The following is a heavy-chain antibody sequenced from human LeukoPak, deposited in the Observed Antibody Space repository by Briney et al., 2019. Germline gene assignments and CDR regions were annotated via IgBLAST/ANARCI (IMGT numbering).Heavy chain of an antibody. CDR1: GFTLSPYW. D-gene: IGHD2-2*01. CDR2: INSDGSST. J-gene: IGHJ4*02. V-gene: IGHV3-74*01. CDR3: ARARCSRTSCNTEFDY. Sequence: GGSLRLSCSASGFTLSPYWMHWVRQAPGKGLVWVSRINSDGSSTTYADSVKGRFTISRDNAKNTLYLQMNILRAEDTAVYYCARARCSRTSCNTEFDYWGQGTLVTVSS.